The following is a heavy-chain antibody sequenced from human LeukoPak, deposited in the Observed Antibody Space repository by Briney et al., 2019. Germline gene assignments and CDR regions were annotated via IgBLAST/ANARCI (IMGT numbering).Heavy chain of an antibody. CDR3: ARQRYDTLTGHNWFDP. D-gene: IGHD3-9*01. J-gene: IGHJ5*02. V-gene: IGHV4-59*08. Sequence: SETLSLTCTVSGGSISSYYWSWIRQPPGKGLEWIGYIYYSGTTNYNPSLESRVTIPVDTSKNRFSLKLSSVTAADTAVYYCARQRYDTLTGHNWFDPWGQGTLVTVSS. CDR1: GGSISSYY. CDR2: IYYSGTT.